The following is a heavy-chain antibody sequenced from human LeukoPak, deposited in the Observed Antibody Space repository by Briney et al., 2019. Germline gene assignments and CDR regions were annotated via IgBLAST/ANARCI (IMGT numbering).Heavy chain of an antibody. D-gene: IGHD2-2*01. CDR3: ARDARYCSNTRCYDY. J-gene: IGHJ4*02. V-gene: IGHV1-69*13. Sequence: SVKVSCKASGYTFTSYGISWVRQAPGQGLEWMGGIIPIFGTTNYAQKFQGRVTITADESTSTAYMELSSLRSEDTAVYYCARDARYCSNTRCYDYWGQGTLVTVSS. CDR1: GYTFTSYG. CDR2: IIPIFGTT.